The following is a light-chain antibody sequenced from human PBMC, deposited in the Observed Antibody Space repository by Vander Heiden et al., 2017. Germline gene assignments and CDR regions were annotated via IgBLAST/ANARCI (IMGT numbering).Light chain of an antibody. CDR3: QQLNSYLFT. Sequence: DIQLTQSPSFLSASVGDRVTITCRASQGISSYLAWYQQKPGKAPKLLIYAASTLQSGVPSRFSGNGSGTEFTLTISSLQPEDFATYYCQQLNSYLFTFGPGTKVDI. V-gene: IGKV1-9*01. CDR1: QGISSY. CDR2: AAS. J-gene: IGKJ3*01.